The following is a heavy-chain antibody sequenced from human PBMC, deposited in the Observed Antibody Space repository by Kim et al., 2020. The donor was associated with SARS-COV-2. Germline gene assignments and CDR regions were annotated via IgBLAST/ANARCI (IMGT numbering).Heavy chain of an antibody. CDR1: GFRFSTSA. V-gene: IGHV3-73*01. D-gene: IGHD3-10*01. Sequence: LSLTCAASGFRFSTSAIHWVRQASGKGLEWVGRIRSKANGYTTAYSASVRDRFLISRDDSSNTAYVQMSSLKTEDTAVYFCTRLGPSDAFDFWGQGT. J-gene: IGHJ3*01. CDR3: TRLGPSDAFDF. CDR2: IRSKANGYTT.